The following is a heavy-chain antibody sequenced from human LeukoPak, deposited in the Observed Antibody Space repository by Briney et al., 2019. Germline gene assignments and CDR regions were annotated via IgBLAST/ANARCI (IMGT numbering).Heavy chain of an antibody. D-gene: IGHD3-16*01. CDR1: GGSISSGGYY. V-gene: IGHV4-31*03. J-gene: IGHJ6*02. CDR3: ARWAWGDYVWGGYGMDV. CDR2: IYYSGST. Sequence: SETLSLTCTVSGGSISSGGYYWSWIRQHPGKGLEWIGYIYYSGSTYYNPSLKSRVTISVDTSKNQFSLKLSSVTAADTAVYYCARWAWGDYVWGGYGMDVWGQGTTVTVSS.